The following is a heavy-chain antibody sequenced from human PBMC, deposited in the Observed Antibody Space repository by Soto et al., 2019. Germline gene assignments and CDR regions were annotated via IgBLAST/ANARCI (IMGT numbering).Heavy chain of an antibody. CDR2: INQDGSEK. CDR1: RFTFSSYW. V-gene: IGHV3-7*01. J-gene: IGHJ4*02. Sequence: EVQLVESGGGLVQPGGSLRLSCAASRFTFSSYWMSWVRQAPGKGLEWVANINQDGSEKFYVDSVKGRFTISRDNAKNSLYLQMNSLRAEDTAVYYCVRDKGYLDYWGQGTLVTVSS. CDR3: VRDKGYLDY. D-gene: IGHD2-2*01.